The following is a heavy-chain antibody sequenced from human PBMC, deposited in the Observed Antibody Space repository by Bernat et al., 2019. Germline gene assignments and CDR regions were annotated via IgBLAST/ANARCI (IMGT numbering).Heavy chain of an antibody. D-gene: IGHD4-23*01. CDR1: GGTFSSYA. Sequence: QVQLVQSGAEVKKPGSSVKVSCKASGGTFSSYAINWVRQAPGQGLEWMGRVIPILDITNYAQKFQGRGTISADKSTSTAYMELRSLRSEDTAGYYCAGRTAAVTGYLDYWGQGTLVTVSS. CDR2: VIPILDIT. CDR3: AGRTAAVTGYLDY. V-gene: IGHV1-69*04. J-gene: IGHJ4*02.